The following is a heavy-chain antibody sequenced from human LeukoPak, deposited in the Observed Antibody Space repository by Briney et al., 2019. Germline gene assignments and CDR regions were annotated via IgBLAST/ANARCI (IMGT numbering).Heavy chain of an antibody. V-gene: IGHV4-59*01. CDR1: GGSISSYY. J-gene: IGHJ4*02. CDR3: ARVSTGGPRRHFDY. CDR2: IYNIGT. D-gene: IGHD7-27*01. Sequence: SETLSLTCTVTGGSISSYYWSWIRQPPGKGLEWIGYIYNIGTNYNPSLKSRVTISVDTSKYQFSLKLTSVTAADTAMYYCARVSTGGPRRHFDYWGQGTLVTVSS.